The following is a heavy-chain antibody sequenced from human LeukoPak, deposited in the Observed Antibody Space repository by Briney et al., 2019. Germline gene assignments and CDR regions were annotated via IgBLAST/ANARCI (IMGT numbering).Heavy chain of an antibody. CDR2: ISGSGDST. CDR3: AKEAGCSSTSCYVPFDY. Sequence: PGGSLRLSCAASGFTFSSYAMSWVRQAPGKGLEWVSAISGSGDSTYYADPVKGRFTISRDNSKNTLYLQMNSLRAEDTAVYYCAKEAGCSSTSCYVPFDYWGQGTLVTVSS. D-gene: IGHD2-2*01. J-gene: IGHJ4*02. V-gene: IGHV3-23*01. CDR1: GFTFSSYA.